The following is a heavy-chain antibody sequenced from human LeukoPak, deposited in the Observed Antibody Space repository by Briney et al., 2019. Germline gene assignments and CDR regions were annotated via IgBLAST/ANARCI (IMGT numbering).Heavy chain of an antibody. D-gene: IGHD4-17*01. Sequence: SETLSLTCTVSGGSISSYYWSWIRQPPGKGLEWIGYIYYSGSTNYNPSLKSRVTISVDKSKNQFSLKLSSVTAADTAVYYCARETDYGDYSNAFDIWGQGTMVTVSS. V-gene: IGHV4-59*12. J-gene: IGHJ3*02. CDR3: ARETDYGDYSNAFDI. CDR2: IYYSGST. CDR1: GGSISSYY.